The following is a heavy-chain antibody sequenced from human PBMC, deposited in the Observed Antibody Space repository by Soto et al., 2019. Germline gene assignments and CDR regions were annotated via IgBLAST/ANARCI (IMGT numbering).Heavy chain of an antibody. CDR1: GGSFSGYY. V-gene: IGHV4-34*01. D-gene: IGHD5-18*01. CDR3: ARGRIQLWLAAPYYYYGMDV. CDR2: INHSGSI. J-gene: IGHJ6*02. Sequence: SETLSLTCAVYGGSFSGYYWSWIRQPPGKGLEWIGEINHSGSINYNPSLKSRVTISVDTSKNQFSLKLSSVTAADTAVYYCARGRIQLWLAAPYYYYGMDVWGQGTTVTVS.